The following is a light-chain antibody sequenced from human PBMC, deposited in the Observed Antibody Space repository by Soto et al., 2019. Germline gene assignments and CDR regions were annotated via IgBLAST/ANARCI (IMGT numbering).Light chain of an antibody. Sequence: EIVLTQSPPTLSLSPGERATLSCRASQSVSIYLAWYQQKPGQAPRLLIYDASNRATGIPVRFSGSGSGTDFTLTISSLEPEDCAVYYCQQRNNWPLPFGQGTRLEIK. CDR3: QQRNNWPLP. CDR2: DAS. CDR1: QSVSIY. V-gene: IGKV3-11*01. J-gene: IGKJ5*01.